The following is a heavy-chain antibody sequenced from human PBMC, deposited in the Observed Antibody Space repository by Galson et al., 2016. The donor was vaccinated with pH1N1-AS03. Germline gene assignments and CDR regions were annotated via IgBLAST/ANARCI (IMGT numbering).Heavy chain of an antibody. J-gene: IGHJ5*02. CDR3: ARAQHPDIVGVTGGWFDP. D-gene: IGHD1-26*01. Sequence: SVKVSCKASGGTFSSYAISWVRQAPGQGLEWMGWISTYNDDTKYAQKIQGRVTITADESTSSVYMELSSLRSEDTAVYYCARAQHPDIVGVTGGWFDPWGQGSLATVSS. V-gene: IGHV1-69*13. CDR2: ISTYNDDT. CDR1: GGTFSSYA.